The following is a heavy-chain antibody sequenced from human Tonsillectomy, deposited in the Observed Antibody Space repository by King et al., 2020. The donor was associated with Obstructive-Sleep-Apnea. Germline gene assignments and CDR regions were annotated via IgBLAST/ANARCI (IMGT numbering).Heavy chain of an antibody. CDR2: INNNTGNP. D-gene: IGHD3-16*01. V-gene: IGHV7-4-1*02. J-gene: IGHJ4*02. CDR1: GYTFTNYN. CDR3: ARDPRGPFDY. Sequence: QLVQSGSELKKPGASVKVSCKASGYTFTNYNMNWVRQAPGQGLDWMGWINNNTGNPTFAQGLTGRLVFSLDTSVSTAYLQISSLKAEDTAVYYCARDPRGPFDYWGQGTLVTVSS.